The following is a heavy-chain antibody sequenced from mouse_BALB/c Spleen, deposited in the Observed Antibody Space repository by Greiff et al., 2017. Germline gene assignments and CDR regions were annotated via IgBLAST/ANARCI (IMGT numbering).Heavy chain of an antibody. V-gene: IGHV14-3*02. Sequence: EVQGVESGAELVKPGASVKLSCTASGFNIKDTYMHWVKQRPEQGLEWIGRIDPANGNTKYDPKFQGKATITADTSSNTAYLQLSSLTSEDTAVYYCARLPMDYWGQGTSVTVSS. J-gene: IGHJ4*01. CDR2: IDPANGNT. CDR1: GFNIKDTY. CDR3: ARLPMDY.